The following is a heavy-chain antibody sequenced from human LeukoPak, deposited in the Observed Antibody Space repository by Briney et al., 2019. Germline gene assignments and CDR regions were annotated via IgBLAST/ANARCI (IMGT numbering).Heavy chain of an antibody. D-gene: IGHD1-14*01. Sequence: GESLKISCQGSGYSFTTYWIGWVRQMPGKGLELMAGIYPGDSRTRCNPSFQGQVIISVDKSISTAYLQWSSLKASDTAMYYCIYRKFGSPWFDPWGQGTLVTVSS. J-gene: IGHJ5*02. CDR3: IYRKFGSPWFDP. V-gene: IGHV5-51*01. CDR1: GYSFTTYW. CDR2: IYPGDSRT.